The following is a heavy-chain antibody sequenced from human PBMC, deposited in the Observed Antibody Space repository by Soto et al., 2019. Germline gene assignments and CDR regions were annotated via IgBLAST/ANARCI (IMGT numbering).Heavy chain of an antibody. D-gene: IGHD1-1*01. Sequence: PSQTLSLTCAISGDSVSSNKAAWNWIRQSPSRGLEWLGRTYYRSGWSFDYAVAVESRITINADTSKNQFSLHLRSVTPEDTAVYYCARGSWDDVSGHYYMDVWDKGTTVTVSS. CDR3: ARGSWDDVSGHYYMDV. V-gene: IGHV6-1*01. CDR2: TYYRSGWSF. J-gene: IGHJ6*03. CDR1: GDSVSSNKAA.